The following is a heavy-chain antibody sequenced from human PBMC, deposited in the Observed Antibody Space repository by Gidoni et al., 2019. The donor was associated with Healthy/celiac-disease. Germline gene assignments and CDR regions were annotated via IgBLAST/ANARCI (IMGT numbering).Heavy chain of an antibody. V-gene: IGHV3-23*01. Sequence: EVQLLESGGGLVQPGGSLRLSCAASGFTFSSYAMSWVRQAPGKGLAWVSSISGSGVSNYYADSVKGRFTISRDNSKNTLYLQMNSLRAEDTAVYYCAKDYDSSGYYPGYWGQGTLVTVSS. CDR1: GFTFSSYA. D-gene: IGHD3-22*01. J-gene: IGHJ4*02. CDR3: AKDYDSSGYYPGY. CDR2: ISGSGVSN.